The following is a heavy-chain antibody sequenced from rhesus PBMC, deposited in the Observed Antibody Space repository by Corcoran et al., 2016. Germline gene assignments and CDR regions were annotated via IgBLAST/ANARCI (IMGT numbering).Heavy chain of an antibody. CDR3: ARGYSGYSLYCDY. CDR1: GYSISSGYG. J-gene: IGHJ4*01. D-gene: IGHD5-24*01. V-gene: IGHV4-122*02. Sequence: QLQLQESGPGLVKPSETLSLTCAVSGYSISSGYGWSWIRQPPGKGLVWIWYISYSGSTSYNPSLTSRVTISRDTSKNQFSLKLSSVTAADTAVYYCARGYSGYSLYCDYWGQGVLVTVSS. CDR2: ISYSGST.